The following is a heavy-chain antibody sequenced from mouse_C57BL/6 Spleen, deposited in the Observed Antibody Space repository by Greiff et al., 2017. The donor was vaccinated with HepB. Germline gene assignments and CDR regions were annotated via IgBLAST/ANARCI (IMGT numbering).Heavy chain of an antibody. CDR3: ARVYYGSTHWYFDV. D-gene: IGHD1-1*01. Sequence: EVQLQQSGPELVKPGASVKMSCKASGYTFTDYNMHWVKQSHGKSLEWIGYINPNNGGTSYNQKFKGKATLTVNKSSSTAYMELRSLTSEDSAVYYCARVYYGSTHWYFDVWGTGTTVTVSS. J-gene: IGHJ1*03. CDR1: GYTFTDYN. V-gene: IGHV1-22*01. CDR2: INPNNGGT.